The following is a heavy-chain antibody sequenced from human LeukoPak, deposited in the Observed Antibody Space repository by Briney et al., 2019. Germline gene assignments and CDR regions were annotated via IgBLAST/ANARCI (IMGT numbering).Heavy chain of an antibody. CDR3: AKDCTNGVCYALDI. V-gene: IGHV3-23*01. Sequence: GGSLRLSCAASGFTFSNYGMSWVRQSPGKGREWVSAIIGSGGSTYYADSVKGRFPISRDNSKKTLYLQMNSVRAEDTDVYYCAKDCTNGVCYALDIWGQGTMVTVSS. D-gene: IGHD2-8*01. CDR2: IIGSGGST. CDR1: GFTFSNYG. J-gene: IGHJ3*02.